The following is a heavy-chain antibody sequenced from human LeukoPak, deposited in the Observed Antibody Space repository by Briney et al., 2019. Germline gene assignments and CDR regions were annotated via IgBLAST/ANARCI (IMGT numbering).Heavy chain of an antibody. CDR3: ARDFPSGGYIPASYYFDY. Sequence: PGGSLRLSCAASGFTFSASGMHWVRQAPGKGLEWVTFIRYDGSERYYADSVKGRFTISRDNSKNTPHLQMNSLRAEATAVYYCARDFPSGGYIPASYYFDYWGQGTLVTVSS. J-gene: IGHJ4*02. CDR2: IRYDGSER. CDR1: GFTFSASG. V-gene: IGHV3-30*02. D-gene: IGHD5-24*01.